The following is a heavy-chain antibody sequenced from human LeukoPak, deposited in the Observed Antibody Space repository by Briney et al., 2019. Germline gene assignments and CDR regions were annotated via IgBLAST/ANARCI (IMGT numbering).Heavy chain of an antibody. D-gene: IGHD4-23*01. Sequence: PGGSLRLSCAASGFTFSSYGMHWVRQAPGKGLEWVAVISYDGSNKYYADSVKGRFTISRDNSKNTLYLQMNSLRAEDTAVYYCAKDGDYGGNIDYWGQGTLVTVSS. CDR2: ISYDGSNK. V-gene: IGHV3-30*18. CDR3: AKDGDYGGNIDY. CDR1: GFTFSSYG. J-gene: IGHJ4*02.